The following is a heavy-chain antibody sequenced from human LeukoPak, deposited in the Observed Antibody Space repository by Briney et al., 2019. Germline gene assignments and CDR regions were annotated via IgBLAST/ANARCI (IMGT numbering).Heavy chain of an antibody. CDR2: INHSGST. CDR1: GGSFSGYY. D-gene: IGHD2-21*02. CDR3: ARGLSSATAGYYYYYYYMDV. J-gene: IGHJ6*03. Sequence: PSETLSLTCAVYGGSFSGYYWSWIRRPPGKGLEWIGEINHSGSTNYNPSLKSRVTISVDTSKNQFSLKLSSVTAADTAVYYCARGLSSATAGYYYYYYYMDVWGKGTTVTVSS. V-gene: IGHV4-34*01.